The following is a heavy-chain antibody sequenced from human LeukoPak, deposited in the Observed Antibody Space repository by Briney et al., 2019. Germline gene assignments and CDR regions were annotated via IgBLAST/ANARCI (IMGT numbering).Heavy chain of an antibody. Sequence: GGSLRLSCAASEFTFSRNWMSWVRQAPGKGLEWVANIKQDGTEKFYVDSVRGRSTISRDNAKNSLYLQMNSLRAEDTAVYYCARGRGLPGPLDYWGQGTLVTVSS. CDR1: EFTFSRNW. CDR2: IKQDGTEK. CDR3: ARGRGLPGPLDY. D-gene: IGHD3-10*01. J-gene: IGHJ4*02. V-gene: IGHV3-7*01.